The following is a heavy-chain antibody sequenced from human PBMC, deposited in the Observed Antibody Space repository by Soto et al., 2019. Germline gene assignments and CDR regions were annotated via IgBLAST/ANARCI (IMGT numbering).Heavy chain of an antibody. J-gene: IGHJ4*02. Sequence: SETLSLTCTVSGGSISSSSYYWGWIRQPPGKGLEWIGSIYYSGSTYYNPSLKSRVTISVDTSKNQFSLKLSSVTAADTAVYYCARRRASSQRGDYFDYWGQGTLVTVSS. CDR1: GGSISSSSYY. CDR2: IYYSGST. D-gene: IGHD3-10*01. CDR3: ARRRASSQRGDYFDY. V-gene: IGHV4-39*01.